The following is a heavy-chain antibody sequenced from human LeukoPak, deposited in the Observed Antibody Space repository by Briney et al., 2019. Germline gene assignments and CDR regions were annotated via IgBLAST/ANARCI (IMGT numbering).Heavy chain of an antibody. V-gene: IGHV4-31*03. CDR1: GGSISSRGYY. D-gene: IGHD4-23*01. J-gene: IGHJ4*01. Sequence: SETLSLTCTVSGGSISSRGYYWSWIRQHPGTSLEWIGYISYSGSTYYNPSLKSRVTISGDTSKNQFSLRLTSVSAADTAVYYCARDQNSGFGHWGHGTLVTVSS. CDR3: ARDQNSGFGH. CDR2: ISYSGST.